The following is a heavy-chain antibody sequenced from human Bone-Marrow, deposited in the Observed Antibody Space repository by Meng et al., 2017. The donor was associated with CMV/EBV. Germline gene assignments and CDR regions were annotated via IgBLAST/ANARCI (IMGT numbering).Heavy chain of an antibody. Sequence: ASVKVSCKASGYTFTGYYMHWVRQAPGQGLEWMGWINPNSGGTNYAQKFQGRVTMTRDTSISTAYMELSRLRSEDTAVYYCARTAGGSYYHFDYWGQGTLVTVSS. V-gene: IGHV1-2*02. J-gene: IGHJ4*02. CDR2: INPNSGGT. CDR1: GYTFTGYY. D-gene: IGHD1-26*01. CDR3: ARTAGGSYYHFDY.